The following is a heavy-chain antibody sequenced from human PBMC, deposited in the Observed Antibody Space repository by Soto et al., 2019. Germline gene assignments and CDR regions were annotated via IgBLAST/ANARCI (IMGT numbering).Heavy chain of an antibody. CDR1: GFTFSSFA. V-gene: IGHV3-30-3*01. J-gene: IGHJ4*02. CDR2: ISSDVVNY. CDR3: AWGVAWTPDGLGY. Sequence: QVQLVESGGGVVQPGRSLRLSCAASGFTFSSFAMHWVRQAPGKGLEWLAVISSDVVNYYYAESVKGRFTIARDNSKNALYLQMNSLRNEDAAVYYCAWGVAWTPDGLGYWCQGTLVTVSS. D-gene: IGHD3-16*01.